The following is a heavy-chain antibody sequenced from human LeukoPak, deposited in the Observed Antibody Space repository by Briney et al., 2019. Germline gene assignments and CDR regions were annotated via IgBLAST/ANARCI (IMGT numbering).Heavy chain of an antibody. CDR1: GGSISNSGYF. CDR2: ISYSGST. J-gene: IGHJ4*02. Sequence: SETLSLTCTVSGGSISNSGYFWGWIRQSPGKGLEWIGSISYSGSTYYTPSLRSRVTISVDTSKNQFSLTLSSVTAADTAVYYCARLNCDYGGIGGFDYWGQGTLVTVSS. D-gene: IGHD4-23*01. CDR3: ARLNCDYGGIGGFDY. V-gene: IGHV4-39*01.